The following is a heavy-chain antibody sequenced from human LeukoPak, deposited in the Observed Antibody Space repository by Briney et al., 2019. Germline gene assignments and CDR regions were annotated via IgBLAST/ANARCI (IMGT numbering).Heavy chain of an antibody. CDR1: GYSFTRNW. J-gene: IGHJ2*01. D-gene: IGHD4-23*01. V-gene: IGHV5-51*01. Sequence: GESLKISCKGFGYSFTRNWIGWVRQMPGNGLEWMGIIYTGDSDTRYSPSVQGQVTSSADKSINTAYLQCSSLKASDTAMYYCARRVVNNRNWYFNLWGRGTLVTVSS. CDR3: ARRVVNNRNWYFNL. CDR2: IYTGDSDT.